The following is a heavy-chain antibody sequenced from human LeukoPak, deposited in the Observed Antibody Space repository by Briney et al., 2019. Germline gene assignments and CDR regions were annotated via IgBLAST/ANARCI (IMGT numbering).Heavy chain of an antibody. CDR3: ARAGSSRYTGTY. J-gene: IGHJ4*02. Sequence: GGPLRLSCAPSGFTFSNAWMSWVRQAPGKGLEWVANIKQDASEEYYVDSVKGRFTISRDNAKNSLYLQMNSLRADDTAVYYCARAGSSRYTGTYWGQGTLVTVSS. CDR1: GFTFSNAW. V-gene: IGHV3-7*01. CDR2: IKQDASEE. D-gene: IGHD3-16*02.